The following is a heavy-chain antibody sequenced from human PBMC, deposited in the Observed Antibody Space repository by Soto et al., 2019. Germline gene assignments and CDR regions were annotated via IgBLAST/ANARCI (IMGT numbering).Heavy chain of an antibody. J-gene: IGHJ4*02. CDR3: PRAKSFGSGELDY. Sequence: QVQLVQSGAEVKSPGASVKVSCKASGYTFTDHYILWVREAPGQGLEWMGWVNPISGGTIYAPKFPGWVTMTRDTSTSTAYLELRSLTSDATAVYFCPRAKSFGSGELDYWGQGTLVTVSS. V-gene: IGHV1-2*04. CDR1: GYTFTDHY. CDR2: VNPISGGT. D-gene: IGHD3-10*01.